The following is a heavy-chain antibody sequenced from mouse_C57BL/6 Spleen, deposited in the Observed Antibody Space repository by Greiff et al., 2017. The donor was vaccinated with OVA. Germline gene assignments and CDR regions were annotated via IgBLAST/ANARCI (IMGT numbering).Heavy chain of an antibody. CDR1: GFTFSSYA. J-gene: IGHJ2*01. V-gene: IGHV5-9-1*02. Sequence: EVMLVESGEGLVKPGGSLKLSCAASGFTFSSYAMSWVRQTPEKRLEWVAYISSGGDYIYYADTVKGRFTISRDNARNTLYLQMSSLKSEDTAMYYCTRASDIYDGFDYWGQGTTLTVSS. CDR3: TRASDIYDGFDY. D-gene: IGHD2-3*01. CDR2: ISSGGDYI.